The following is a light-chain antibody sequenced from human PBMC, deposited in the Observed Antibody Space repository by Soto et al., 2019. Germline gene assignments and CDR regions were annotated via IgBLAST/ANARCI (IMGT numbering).Light chain of an antibody. Sequence: EIVMTQSPGTLSVSPGERATLSCRASQSVNSNLAWYQQKVGQPPRLLIYGTSTRATGIPARFSGSGSGTEFTLTISSLQSEDFAVYYCQQYDKWPPFFGGGTKVEIK. J-gene: IGKJ4*01. CDR2: GTS. CDR1: QSVNSN. CDR3: QQYDKWPPF. V-gene: IGKV3-15*01.